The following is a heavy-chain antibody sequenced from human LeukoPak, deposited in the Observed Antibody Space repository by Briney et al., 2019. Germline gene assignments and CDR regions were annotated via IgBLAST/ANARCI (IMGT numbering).Heavy chain of an antibody. CDR2: IIPILGIA. J-gene: IGHJ4*02. Sequence: SVKVSCKASGGTFSSYAISWVRQALGQGLEWMGRIIPILGIANYAQKFQGRVTITADKSTSTAYMELSSLRSEDTAVYYCAREDSSWFYWGQGTLVTVSS. CDR1: GGTFSSYA. V-gene: IGHV1-69*04. D-gene: IGHD6-13*01. CDR3: AREDSSWFY.